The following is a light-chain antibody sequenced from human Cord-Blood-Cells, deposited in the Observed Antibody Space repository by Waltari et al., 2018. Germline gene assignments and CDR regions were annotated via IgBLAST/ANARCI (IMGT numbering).Light chain of an antibody. J-gene: IGKJ2*01. V-gene: IGKV3-20*01. CDR3: QQYGSSPPYT. Sequence: EIVLTQSPGTLSLSPGERATLSCRASQIVSSSYLAWYQQKPGQAPRLLIYGASSRATGIPDRFSGSGSGTDFTLTISRLEPEDLAVYYCQQYGSSPPYTFGQGTKLEIK. CDR2: GAS. CDR1: QIVSSSY.